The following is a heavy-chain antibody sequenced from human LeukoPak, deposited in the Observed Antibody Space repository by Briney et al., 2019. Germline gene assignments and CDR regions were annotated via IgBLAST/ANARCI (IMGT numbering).Heavy chain of an antibody. CDR3: AREGYVSPFDY. Sequence: ASVKVSCKAFGGTFSSYAISWVRQAPGQGLEWMGRIIPILGIANYAQKFQGRVTITADKSTSTAYMELSSLRSEDTAVYYCAREGYVSPFDYWGQGTLVTVSS. J-gene: IGHJ4*02. CDR2: IIPILGIA. D-gene: IGHD1-1*01. CDR1: GGTFSSYA. V-gene: IGHV1-69*04.